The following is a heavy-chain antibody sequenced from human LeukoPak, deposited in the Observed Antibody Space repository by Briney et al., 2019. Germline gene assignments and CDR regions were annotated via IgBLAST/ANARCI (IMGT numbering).Heavy chain of an antibody. Sequence: ASVKVSCKASGYTFTGYYMHWVRQATGQGLEWMGWMNPNSGNTGYAQKFQGRVTMTRNTSISTAYMELSSLRSEDMAVYYCARRDGDYYYYYMDVWGKGTTVTISS. D-gene: IGHD6-6*01. V-gene: IGHV1-8*02. J-gene: IGHJ6*03. CDR3: ARRDGDYYYYYMDV. CDR2: MNPNSGNT. CDR1: GYTFTGYY.